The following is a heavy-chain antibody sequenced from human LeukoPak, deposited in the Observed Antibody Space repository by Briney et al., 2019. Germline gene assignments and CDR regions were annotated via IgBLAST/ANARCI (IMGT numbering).Heavy chain of an antibody. D-gene: IGHD1-26*01. Sequence: GGSLRLSCAASGFIVSSKYMSWVRQAPGKGLEWVSVIYSGGSTHYADSVKGRFTISRDNAKNSLYLQMNSLRAEDTAVYFCARDVGATVVFDIWGQGTFVTVSS. CDR3: ARDVGATVVFDI. CDR2: IYSGGST. J-gene: IGHJ3*02. V-gene: IGHV3-66*01. CDR1: GFIVSSKY.